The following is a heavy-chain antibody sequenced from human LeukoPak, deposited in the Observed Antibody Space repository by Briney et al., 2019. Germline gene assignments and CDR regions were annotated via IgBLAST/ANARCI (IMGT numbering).Heavy chain of an antibody. D-gene: IGHD4-17*01. CDR1: GGSISSYY. V-gene: IGHV4-59*01. CDR2: IYYSGST. Sequence: NSSETLSLTCTVSGGSISSYYWSWIRQPPGKGLEWIGYIYYSGSTNYNPSLKSRVTISVDTSKNQFSLKLSSVTAADTAVYYCARQTSDGDFDYWGQGTLVTVSS. J-gene: IGHJ4*02. CDR3: ARQTSDGDFDY.